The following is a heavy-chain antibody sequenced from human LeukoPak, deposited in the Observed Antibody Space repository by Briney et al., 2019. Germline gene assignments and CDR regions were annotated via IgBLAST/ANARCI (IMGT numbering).Heavy chain of an antibody. D-gene: IGHD2-15*01. CDR1: GGSISSSSYY. V-gene: IGHV4-39*01. CDR3: ATRRSGGWNFDY. J-gene: IGHJ4*02. Sequence: SETLSLTCTVSGGSISSSSYYWGWIRQPPGKGLEWIGSIYYSGSAYYNPSLKSRVTISVDTSKNQFSLYLSSVTAADTAVYYCATRRSGGWNFDYWGRGTLVTVSS. CDR2: IYYSGSA.